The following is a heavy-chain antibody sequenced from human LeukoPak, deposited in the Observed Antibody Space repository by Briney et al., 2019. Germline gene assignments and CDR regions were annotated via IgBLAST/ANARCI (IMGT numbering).Heavy chain of an antibody. J-gene: IGHJ4*02. D-gene: IGHD2-2*01. V-gene: IGHV4-31*03. CDR2: IYYSGST. CDR3: AREGGFCTSTSCYGLGFGY. CDR1: GGSISSGGYY. Sequence: SETLSLTCTVSGGSISSGGYYWSWIRQHPGKGLEWIGYIYYSGSTYYNPSLKSRVTISVDTSKNQFSLKLSSVTAADTAVYYCAREGGFCTSTSCYGLGFGYWGQGTLVTVSS.